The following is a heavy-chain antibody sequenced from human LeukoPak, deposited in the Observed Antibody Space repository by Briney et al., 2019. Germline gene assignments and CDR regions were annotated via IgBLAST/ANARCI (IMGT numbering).Heavy chain of an antibody. Sequence: ASVNVSCKASGYTFTSYGISWVRQAPGQGVAGMGWISAYNGNTNYPHKLQGRVTMTTDTSTRTAYMELRSLRSAETAVYYCARKDYGDFSGAAFDIWGQGTMVTVSS. D-gene: IGHD4-17*01. V-gene: IGHV1-18*01. CDR1: GYTFTSYG. J-gene: IGHJ3*02. CDR3: ARKDYGDFSGAAFDI. CDR2: ISAYNGNT.